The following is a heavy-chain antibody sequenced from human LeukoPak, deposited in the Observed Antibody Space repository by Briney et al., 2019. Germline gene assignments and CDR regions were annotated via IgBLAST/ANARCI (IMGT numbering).Heavy chain of an antibody. CDR3: GGFGYEAAVDL. Sequence: GGSLRLSCAASGFMFTTYWMTWVRQAPGKGPEWVANIKPDGSETYYVDSVKGRFTISRDNTKNLLYLQMNSLRGDDAAVYYCGGFGYEAAVDLWGQGTLVTVSS. D-gene: IGHD6-13*01. J-gene: IGHJ4*02. V-gene: IGHV3-7*01. CDR2: IKPDGSET. CDR1: GFMFTTYW.